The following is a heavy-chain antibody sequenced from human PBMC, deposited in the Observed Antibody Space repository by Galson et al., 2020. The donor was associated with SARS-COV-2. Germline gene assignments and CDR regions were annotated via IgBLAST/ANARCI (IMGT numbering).Heavy chain of an antibody. CDR1: GFSLNSARVG. CDR3: ARIRDFGTWGWFDR. J-gene: IGHJ5*02. V-gene: IGHV2-26*01. D-gene: IGHD2-15*01. Sequence: SGPTLVKPTETLTLTCTVSGFSLNSARVGVSWIRQPHGRALEWLAHIFSNDETSYTTTASLRSRLTIAKDISNRHVVLTLTNVDTADTGTYYCARIRDFGTWGWFDRWGQGTLVTVSA. CDR2: IFSNDET.